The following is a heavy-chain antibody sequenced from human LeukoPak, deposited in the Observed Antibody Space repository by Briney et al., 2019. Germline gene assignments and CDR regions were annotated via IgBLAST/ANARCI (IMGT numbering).Heavy chain of an antibody. V-gene: IGHV3-7*01. Sequence: GGSLRLSCTASGFTFNNHWMSWVRRAPGKGLEWVANIKPDASDKYYVDSVKGRFTISRDNAENSLYLQMNSLRAEDTAVYYCARIYGNSYYDYWGQGTLVTVSS. D-gene: IGHD2/OR15-2a*01. CDR2: IKPDASDK. CDR3: ARIYGNSYYDY. CDR1: GFTFNNHW. J-gene: IGHJ4*02.